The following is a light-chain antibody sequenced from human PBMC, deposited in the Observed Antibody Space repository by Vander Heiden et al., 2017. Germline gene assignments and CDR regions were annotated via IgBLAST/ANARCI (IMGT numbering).Light chain of an antibody. CDR3: GSWDDRLRAYV. CDR2: DNV. J-gene: IGLJ1*01. Sequence: QSLLTQPPSVSTAPGQKLSIPCSGNTSNIGNNYVSWYQQFPGAAPKLLIYDNVQRHSGIPDRFSGSQSGTSATLDISGLQTGDEADYYCGSWDDRLRAYVFGTATKVTVL. CDR1: TSNIGNNY. V-gene: IGLV1-51*01.